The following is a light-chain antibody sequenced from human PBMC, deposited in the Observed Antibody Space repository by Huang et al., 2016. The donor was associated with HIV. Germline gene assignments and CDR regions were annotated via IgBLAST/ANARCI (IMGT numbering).Light chain of an antibody. V-gene: IGKV3-20*01. CDR3: QHYGTSPLT. CDR1: HSVCSRF. Sequence: EIVLTQSPGTLSLSPGERATLSCRASHSVCSRFFAWFQQRPGQAPRLLSYSAYSRATDIPARFSGSGSGKDFTLTISRLEAEDFAVYYCQHYGTSPLTFGGGTNVEIK. J-gene: IGKJ4*01. CDR2: SAY.